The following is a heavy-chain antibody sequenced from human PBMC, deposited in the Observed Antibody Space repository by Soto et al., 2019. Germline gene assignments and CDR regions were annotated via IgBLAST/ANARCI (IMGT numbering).Heavy chain of an antibody. CDR2: ISAYNGNT. J-gene: IGHJ4*02. CDR1: GYTFTSYG. V-gene: IGHV1-18*01. Sequence: GASVKVYCKASGYTFTSYGISWVRQAPGQGLEWMGWISAYNGNTNYAQKFQGRVTITADESTTTGYVELSSLRFEDTAVYYCARMVGGDYVPADYWGQGTLVTVSS. CDR3: ARMVGGDYVPADY. D-gene: IGHD4-17*01.